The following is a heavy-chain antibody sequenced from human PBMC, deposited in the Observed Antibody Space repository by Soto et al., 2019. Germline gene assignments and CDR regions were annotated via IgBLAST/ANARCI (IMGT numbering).Heavy chain of an antibody. J-gene: IGHJ6*02. V-gene: IGHV1-69*13. Sequence: SVKGSCKASGGTFSSYAISWVRQAPGQGLEWMGGIIPIFGTANYAQKFQGRVTITADESTSTAYMELSSLRSEDTAVYYCARDQCYIGAAGTRFADNYYYGMDFWGQGTTVTVS. CDR3: ARDQCYIGAAGTRFADNYYYGMDF. D-gene: IGHD6-13*01. CDR1: GGTFSSYA. CDR2: IIPIFGTA.